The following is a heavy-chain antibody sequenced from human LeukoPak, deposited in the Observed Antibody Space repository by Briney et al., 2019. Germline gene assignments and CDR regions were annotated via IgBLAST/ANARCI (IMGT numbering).Heavy chain of an antibody. J-gene: IGHJ5*02. CDR1: CGSFSGYY. CDR3: ARAPIVVVPAAGTGWFDP. Sequence: SETLSLTCAVYCGSFSGYYWSWIRQPPGNGLEWIGENNHSGSTNYNPSLKSRVTISVDTSKNQFSLKLSSVTAADTAVYYCARAPIVVVPAAGTGWFDPWGQGTLVTVSS. CDR2: NNHSGST. D-gene: IGHD2-2*01. V-gene: IGHV4-34*01.